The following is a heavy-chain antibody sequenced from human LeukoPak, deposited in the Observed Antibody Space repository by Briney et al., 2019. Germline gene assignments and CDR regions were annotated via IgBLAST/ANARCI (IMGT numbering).Heavy chain of an antibody. CDR3: AEASPTGPWFGEIRNSENCYYYGMDV. D-gene: IGHD3-10*01. CDR2: IVVGSGNT. V-gene: IGHV1-58*02. J-gene: IGHJ6*02. Sequence: SVKLSCTASGFTFTSSAMRWVRQARGQRLEWIVGIVVGSGNTNYAHKFQERVTITRDMSTTTGYIELSRLRSEDTAVYYCAEASPTGPWFGEIRNSENCYYYGMDVWGQGTPVTVSS. CDR1: GFTFTSSA.